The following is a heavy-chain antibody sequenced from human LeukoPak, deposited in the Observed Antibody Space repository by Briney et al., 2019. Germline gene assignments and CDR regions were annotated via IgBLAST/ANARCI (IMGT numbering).Heavy chain of an antibody. V-gene: IGHV3-21*01. CDR2: ISSGSSYI. D-gene: IGHD1-14*01. J-gene: IGHJ4*02. CDR3: ARGRGIPLYYFDY. Sequence: GGSLRLSWAASGFTFSSYWMSWVRQAPGKWLEWVSSISSGSSYIYYAGSVKGRFTISRDNAKNSLYLQMNSLRAEDTAVYYCARGRGIPLYYFDYWGQGTLVTVSS. CDR1: GFTFSSYW.